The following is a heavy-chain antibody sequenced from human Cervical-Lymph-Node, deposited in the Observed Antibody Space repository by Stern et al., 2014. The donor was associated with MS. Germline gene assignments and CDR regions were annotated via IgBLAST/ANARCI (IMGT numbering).Heavy chain of an antibody. CDR1: GYTFTNSA. CDR2: IHPGNGDA. CDR3: ARGYSTTYLDY. Sequence: QVPLVQSGAEVKKPGASVKVSCKASGYTFTNSALHWVRQAPGQRPEWMGWIHPGNGDAKYSQNFQDRVTITRDTSANTVYMELRSLRVEDTAMYYCARGYSTTYLDYWGQGTLVTVSS. V-gene: IGHV1-3*01. D-gene: IGHD6-13*01. J-gene: IGHJ4*02.